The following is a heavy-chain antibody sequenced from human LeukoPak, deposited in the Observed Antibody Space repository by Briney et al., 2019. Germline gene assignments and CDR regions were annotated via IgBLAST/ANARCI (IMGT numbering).Heavy chain of an antibody. D-gene: IGHD6-13*01. CDR1: GYIFTSYW. Sequence: GASLQISCKGSGYIFTSYWIGWVRQLPGKGLEWMGIIYPGDSDTRYSPSFQGQVTISPDTSISTAYLQWSSLKASDTAMYYCARQRGYSSDYWGQGTLVTVSS. V-gene: IGHV5-51*01. CDR2: IYPGDSDT. CDR3: ARQRGYSSDY. J-gene: IGHJ4*02.